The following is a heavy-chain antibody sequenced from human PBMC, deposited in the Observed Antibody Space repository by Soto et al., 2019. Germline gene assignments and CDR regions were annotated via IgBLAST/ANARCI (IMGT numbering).Heavy chain of an antibody. Sequence: PSEALSLTCSVSGADINTYSWTWIRRPAGKGLEWIGRIYTSASINYNPSLKGRVTLSVDTSTNQVSLRLASVTAADTAIYYCARDREAGYNFYYGMDVWGEGTTVTVPS. D-gene: IGHD6-19*01. V-gene: IGHV4-4*07. CDR1: GADINTYS. CDR3: ARDREAGYNFYYGMDV. J-gene: IGHJ6*01. CDR2: IYTSASI.